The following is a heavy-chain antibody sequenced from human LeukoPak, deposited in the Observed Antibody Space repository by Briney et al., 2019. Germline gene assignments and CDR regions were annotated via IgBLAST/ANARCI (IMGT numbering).Heavy chain of an antibody. Sequence: GSLRLSCAASEFTFSSYAMSWVRQAPGQGLEWIGSIYHSGTTYCSPSLKSRVTISVDTSKNRFSLKLTSVTAADTAVYYCARLYGVSGYSYGYDYWGQGTQVTVSS. CDR3: ARLYGVSGYSYGYDY. J-gene: IGHJ4*02. D-gene: IGHD5-18*01. V-gene: IGHV4-38-2*01. CDR1: EFTFSSYA. CDR2: IYHSGTT.